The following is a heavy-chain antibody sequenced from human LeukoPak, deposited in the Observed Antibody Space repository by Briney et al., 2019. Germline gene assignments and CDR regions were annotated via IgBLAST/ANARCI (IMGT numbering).Heavy chain of an antibody. Sequence: GRSLRLSRAASGFTFSSYAMHWVRQAPGKGLEWVAVISYDGSNKYYADSVKGRFTISRDNSKNTLYLQMNSLRAEDTAVYYCARGEFYDILTGYLDYWGQGTLVTVSS. CDR3: ARGEFYDILTGYLDY. J-gene: IGHJ4*02. V-gene: IGHV3-30-3*01. CDR1: GFTFSSYA. D-gene: IGHD3-9*01. CDR2: ISYDGSNK.